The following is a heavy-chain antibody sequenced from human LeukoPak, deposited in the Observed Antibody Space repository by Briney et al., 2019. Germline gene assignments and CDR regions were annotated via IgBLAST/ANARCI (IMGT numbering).Heavy chain of an antibody. V-gene: IGHV3-64*01. D-gene: IGHD5-18*01. CDR1: GFTFSSYA. Sequence: GGSLRLSCAASGFTFSSYAMHWVRQAPGKGLEYVSAISSNGGSTYYANSVKGRFTISRDNSKNTLYLQMGSLRAEDMAVYYCARDFSYGFIWYFDLWGRGTLVTVSS. CDR2: ISSNGGST. J-gene: IGHJ2*01. CDR3: ARDFSYGFIWYFDL.